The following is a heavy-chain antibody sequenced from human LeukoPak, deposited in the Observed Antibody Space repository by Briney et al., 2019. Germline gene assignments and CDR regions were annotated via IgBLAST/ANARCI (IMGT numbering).Heavy chain of an antibody. V-gene: IGHV1-69*13. CDR2: IIPIFGTA. J-gene: IGHJ4*02. D-gene: IGHD6-19*01. Sequence: SVKVSCKASGGTFSSYAISWVRQAPGQGLEWMGGIIPIFGTANYAQKFQGRVTITADESTSTAYMELSSLRSEDTAVYYCARDLDSSAYFDYWGQGTLVTVSS. CDR1: GGTFSSYA. CDR3: ARDLDSSAYFDY.